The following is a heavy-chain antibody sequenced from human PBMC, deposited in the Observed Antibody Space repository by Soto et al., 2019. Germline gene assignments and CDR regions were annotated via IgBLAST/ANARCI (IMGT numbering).Heavy chain of an antibody. J-gene: IGHJ4*02. V-gene: IGHV1-18*01. D-gene: IGHD3-22*01. Sequence: ASVKVSCKASGYTFTSYGISWVRQAPGQGLEWMGWISAYNRNTNYAQKLQGRVTMTTDTSTSTAYMELRSLRSDDTAVYYCARAHYYYDSRGYYGTFAYWGQGTMVNVSS. CDR2: ISAYNRNT. CDR3: ARAHYYYDSRGYYGTFAY. CDR1: GYTFTSYG.